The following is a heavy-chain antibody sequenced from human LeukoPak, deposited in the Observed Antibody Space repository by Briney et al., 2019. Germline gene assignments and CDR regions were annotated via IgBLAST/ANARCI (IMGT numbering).Heavy chain of an antibody. D-gene: IGHD6-6*01. CDR3: ARFGDGSSSSSPLDY. V-gene: IGHV4-59*01. Sequence: SSETLSLTCTVSGGSISSYYWSWIRQPPGKGLEWIGYIYFSGSTNYNPSLKSRVTISVDTSKNQFSLKLNSVTAADTAVYYCARFGDGSSSSSPLDYWGQGTLVTVSS. CDR1: GGSISSYY. J-gene: IGHJ4*02. CDR2: IYFSGST.